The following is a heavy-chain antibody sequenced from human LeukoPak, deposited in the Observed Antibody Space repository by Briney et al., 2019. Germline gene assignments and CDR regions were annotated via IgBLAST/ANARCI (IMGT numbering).Heavy chain of an antibody. CDR1: EFSVGSNY. CDR2: IYSGGST. Sequence: PGGSLRLSCAASEFSVGSNYMTWVRQAPGKGLEWVSLIYSGGSTYYADSVKGRFTISRDNSKNTLYLQMNSLRAEDTAVYYCARLRATGDYWGQGTLVTVSS. D-gene: IGHD1-14*01. J-gene: IGHJ4*02. V-gene: IGHV3-66*04. CDR3: ARLRATGDY.